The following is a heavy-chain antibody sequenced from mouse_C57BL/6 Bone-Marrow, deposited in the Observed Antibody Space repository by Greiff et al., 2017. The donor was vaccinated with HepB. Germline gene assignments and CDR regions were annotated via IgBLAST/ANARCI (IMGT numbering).Heavy chain of an antibody. CDR1: GFNIKDDY. D-gene: IGHD2-1*01. CDR2: IDPENGDT. J-gene: IGHJ3*01. CDR3: MGGNCVGTWFAD. V-gene: IGHV14-4*01. Sequence: VQLQQSGAELVRPGASVKLSCTASGFNIKDDYMHWVKQRPEQGLEWIGWIDPENGDTEYASKFQGKATITADTSSNTAYLQLSSLTSEDTAVYYCMGGNCVGTWFADWGKGTLVTVSA.